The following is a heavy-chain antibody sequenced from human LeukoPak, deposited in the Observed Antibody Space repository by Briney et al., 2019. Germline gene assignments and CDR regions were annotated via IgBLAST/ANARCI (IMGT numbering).Heavy chain of an antibody. J-gene: IGHJ6*02. CDR2: INHSGST. V-gene: IGHV4-34*01. CDR3: ARGGDILTGFGMDV. D-gene: IGHD3-9*01. Sequence: PSETLSLTCAVYGGSFSGYYWSWIRQPPGKGLEWIEEINHSGSTNYNPSLKSRVTISVDTSKNQFSLKLSSVTAADTAVYYCARGGDILTGFGMDVWGQGTTVTVSS. CDR1: GGSFSGYY.